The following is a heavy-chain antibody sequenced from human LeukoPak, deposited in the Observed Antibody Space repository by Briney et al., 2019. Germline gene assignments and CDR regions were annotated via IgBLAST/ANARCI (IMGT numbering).Heavy chain of an antibody. CDR2: ISSSSSYI. CDR1: GFTFSSYS. J-gene: IGHJ4*02. D-gene: IGHD5-12*01. Sequence: PGGSLRLSCAASGFTFSSYSMNWVHQAPGKGLEWVSSISSSSSYIYYADSVKGRFTISRDNAKNSLYLQMNSLRAEDTAVYYCARDPPGPASSTWIPPGYWGQGTLVTVSS. V-gene: IGHV3-21*01. CDR3: ARDPPGPASSTWIPPGY.